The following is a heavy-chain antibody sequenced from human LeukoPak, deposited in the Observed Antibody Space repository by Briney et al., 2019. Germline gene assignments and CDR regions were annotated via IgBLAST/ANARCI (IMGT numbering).Heavy chain of an antibody. CDR2: IYYSGST. V-gene: IGHV4-39*07. CDR3: ARDHPESYGHLFDY. J-gene: IGHJ4*02. Sequence: PSETLSLTCTVSGGSISSSSYYWGWIRQPPGKGLEWIGSIYYSGSTYYNPSLKSRVTISVDTSKNQFSLKLSSVTAADTAVYYCARDHPESYGHLFDYWGQGTLVTVSS. D-gene: IGHD5-18*01. CDR1: GGSISSSSYY.